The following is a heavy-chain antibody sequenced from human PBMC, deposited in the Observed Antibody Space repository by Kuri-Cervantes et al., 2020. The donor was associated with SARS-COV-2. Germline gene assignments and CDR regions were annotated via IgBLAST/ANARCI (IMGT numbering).Heavy chain of an antibody. CDR1: GFTFSSYA. J-gene: IGHJ6*03. Sequence: GESLKISCAASGFTFSSYAMHWVRQAPGKGLEWVAVISYDGSNKYYADSVKGRFTISRDNSKNTLYLQMNSLRAEDTAVYYCAREGAFDNYYYYYMDVWGKATTVTVSS. V-gene: IGHV3-30*04. CDR2: ISYDGSNK. CDR3: AREGAFDNYYYYYMDV. D-gene: IGHD1-26*01.